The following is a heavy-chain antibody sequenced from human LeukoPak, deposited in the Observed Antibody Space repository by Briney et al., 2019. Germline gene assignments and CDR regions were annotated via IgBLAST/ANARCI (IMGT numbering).Heavy chain of an antibody. V-gene: IGHV1-18*01. Sequence: ASVKVSCKASGYTFTSYGINWVRQAPGQGLEWMGRISAYNGNTNYAQKLQGRVTVTTDTSTSTAYMELRSLRYDDTAVYYCARETSAYYSADYWGQGTLVTVSS. J-gene: IGHJ4*02. CDR1: GYTFTSYG. D-gene: IGHD3-22*01. CDR2: ISAYNGNT. CDR3: ARETSAYYSADY.